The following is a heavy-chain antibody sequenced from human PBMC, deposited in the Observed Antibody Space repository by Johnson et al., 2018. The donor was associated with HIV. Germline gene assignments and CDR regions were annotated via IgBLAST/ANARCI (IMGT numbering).Heavy chain of an antibody. CDR2: IWYDGSNK. CDR3: AKGEGGPIQLWEYAFDI. V-gene: IGHV3-33*06. D-gene: IGHD5-18*01. CDR1: GGFTFSRYG. Sequence: QVQLVESGGGVVQPGRSLRLSCAASGGFTFSRYGMNCVRQAPGKGLEWVAVIWYDGSNKYYADSVKGRFTISRDNSKNTLYLQMNSLRAEDTAVYYWAKGEGGPIQLWEYAFDIWGQGTMVTVSS. J-gene: IGHJ3*02.